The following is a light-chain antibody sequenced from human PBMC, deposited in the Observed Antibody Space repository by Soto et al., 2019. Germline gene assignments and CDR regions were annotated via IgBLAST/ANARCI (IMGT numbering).Light chain of an antibody. CDR3: TSYSKSSPL. CDR2: EVS. V-gene: IGLV2-14*01. Sequence: QSVLTQPASVSGSPGQSITISCTGTSSDVGGYNSVSWYQQYPGKAPKLMIYEVSNRPSGVSNRFSGSKSGNTASLTISGLQAEDEADYYCTSYSKSSPLFGRGTKLTVL. CDR1: SSDVGGYNS. J-gene: IGLJ3*02.